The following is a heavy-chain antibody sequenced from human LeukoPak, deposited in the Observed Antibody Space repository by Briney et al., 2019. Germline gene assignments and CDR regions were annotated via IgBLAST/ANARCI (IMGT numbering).Heavy chain of an antibody. V-gene: IGHV4-34*01. D-gene: IGHD3-10*01. CDR3: ATLLRGVTMVRGVDEPFDY. CDR1: GGSFSGYY. J-gene: IGHJ4*02. CDR2: INHSGST. Sequence: SETLSLTCAVYGGSFSGYYWSWIRQPPGKGLEWIGEINHSGSTNYNPSLKSRVTISVDTSKNQFSLKLSSVTAADTAVSYCATLLRGVTMVRGVDEPFDYWGQGTLVTVSS.